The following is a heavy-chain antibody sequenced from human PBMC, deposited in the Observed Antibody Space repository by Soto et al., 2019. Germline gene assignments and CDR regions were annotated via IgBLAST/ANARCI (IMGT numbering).Heavy chain of an antibody. CDR1: GGTFSSYT. J-gene: IGHJ4*02. V-gene: IGHV1-69*04. CDR2: IIPILGIA. D-gene: IGHD2-15*01. CDR3: ARDLGPVRNPLLREPLSFDY. Sequence: ASVKVSCKASGGTFSSYTISWVRQAPGQGLEWMGRIIPILGIANYAQKFQGRVTITADKSTSTAYMELSSLRSEDTAVYYCARDLGPVRNPLLREPLSFDYWGQGTLVTVSS.